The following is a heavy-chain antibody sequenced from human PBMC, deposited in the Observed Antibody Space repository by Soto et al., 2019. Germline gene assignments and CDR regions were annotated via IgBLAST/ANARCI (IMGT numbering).Heavy chain of an antibody. Sequence: PGGSLRLSCAASGFTFSSYDMHWVRQATGKGLEWVSAIGTAGDTYYPGSVKGRFTISRENAKNSLYLQMNSLRAGDTAVYYCAREEENGAFDIWGQGKMVTVSS. CDR1: GFTFSSYD. CDR2: IGTAGDT. CDR3: AREEENGAFDI. D-gene: IGHD1-1*01. J-gene: IGHJ3*02. V-gene: IGHV3-13*01.